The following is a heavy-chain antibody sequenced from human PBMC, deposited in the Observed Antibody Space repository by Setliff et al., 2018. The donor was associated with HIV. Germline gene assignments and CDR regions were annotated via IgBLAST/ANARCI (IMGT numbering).Heavy chain of an antibody. J-gene: IGHJ4*02. CDR1: GGSIRTYY. CDR3: ARAPSFQRGAPPYFDF. Sequence: LSLTCTVSGGSIRTYYWSWIRQPPGKGLEWIGYIFYSVNTNYNPSLKGRVTISVDTSKNQFSLRLSSLTVADTAVYYCARAPSFQRGAPPYFDFWGQGTLVTVSS. D-gene: IGHD3-10*01. V-gene: IGHV4-59*12. CDR2: IFYSVNT.